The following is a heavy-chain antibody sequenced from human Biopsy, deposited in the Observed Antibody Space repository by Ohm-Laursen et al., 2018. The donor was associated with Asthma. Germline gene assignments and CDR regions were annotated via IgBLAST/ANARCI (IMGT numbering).Heavy chain of an antibody. V-gene: IGHV3-30*18. Sequence: SLRLSCAASGFVFRSHAMHWVRQAPGKGLEWVAVVSYDGGVAHYADSMKGRFTISRDNAKSTLYLQMNRLRTDDTAVYYCAKRRGYSDLTDFDHWGQGTLVTVPS. CDR2: VSYDGGVA. J-gene: IGHJ4*02. CDR3: AKRRGYSDLTDFDH. D-gene: IGHD3-3*01. CDR1: GFVFRSHA.